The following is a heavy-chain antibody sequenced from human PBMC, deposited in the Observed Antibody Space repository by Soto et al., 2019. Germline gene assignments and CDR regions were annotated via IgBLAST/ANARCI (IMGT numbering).Heavy chain of an antibody. J-gene: IGHJ4*02. CDR3: AKDPPYDILTGSPNFDY. CDR2: ISGSGGST. CDR1: GFTFSSYA. V-gene: IGHV3-23*01. Sequence: GGSLRLSCAASGFTFSSYAMSWVRQAPGKGLEWVSAISGSGGSTYYADYVKGQFTISRDNSKNTLYLQMNSLRADDTAVYYCAKDPPYDILTGSPNFDYWGQGTLVTVSS. D-gene: IGHD3-9*01.